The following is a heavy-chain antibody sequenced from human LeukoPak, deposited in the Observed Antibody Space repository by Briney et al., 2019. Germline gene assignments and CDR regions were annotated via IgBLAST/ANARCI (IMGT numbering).Heavy chain of an antibody. CDR3: ARGQLTNWFDP. D-gene: IGHD1-1*01. CDR2: INHSGST. Sequence: SETLSLTCTVSGGSISSGDYYWSWIRQPPGKGLEWIGEINHSGSTNYNPSLKSRVTISVDTSKNQFSLKLSSVTAADTAVYYCARGQLTNWFDPWGQGTLVTVSS. V-gene: IGHV4-39*07. J-gene: IGHJ5*02. CDR1: GGSISSGDYY.